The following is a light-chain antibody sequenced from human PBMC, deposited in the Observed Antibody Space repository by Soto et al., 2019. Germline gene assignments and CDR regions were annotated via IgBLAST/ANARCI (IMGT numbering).Light chain of an antibody. J-gene: IGKJ1*01. CDR2: KAS. CDR1: QTISSW. CDR3: QHYNSYSEA. Sequence: DIQMTQSPSTLCGCVGDRVTITCGASQTISSWLAWYQQKPGKAPKLLIYKASTLKSGVPSRFSGSGSGTEFTLTISSLQPDDFATYYCQHYNSYSEAFGQGTKVDIK. V-gene: IGKV1-5*03.